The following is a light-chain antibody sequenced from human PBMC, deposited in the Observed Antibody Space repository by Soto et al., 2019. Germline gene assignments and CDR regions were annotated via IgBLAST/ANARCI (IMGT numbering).Light chain of an antibody. Sequence: EIVLTQSPGTLSLSPGERATLSCRASQSVTSTYLAWYQQKPGQAPRLLIYAASSRATGIPDRFSGSGSGTDFTLTITRLEPEDFAVYSCQQYGSSPPTFGQGTKLEIK. J-gene: IGKJ2*01. V-gene: IGKV3-20*01. CDR1: QSVTSTY. CDR2: AAS. CDR3: QQYGSSPPT.